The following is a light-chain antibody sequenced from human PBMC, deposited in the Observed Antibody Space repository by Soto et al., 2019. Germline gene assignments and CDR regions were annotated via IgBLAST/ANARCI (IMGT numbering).Light chain of an antibody. CDR1: SSDVGAYNF. J-gene: IGLJ1*01. V-gene: IGLV2-11*01. CDR3: CSYAGSYTFDV. CDR2: AVT. Sequence: QSVLTQPRSVSGSPGQSVSISCTGTSSDVGAYNFVSWYQQHPGKAPRLLIYAVTNRPSAVPARFSGSKSGNTASLTISGLQAEDEADYYCCSYAGSYTFDVFGTGTKVTVL.